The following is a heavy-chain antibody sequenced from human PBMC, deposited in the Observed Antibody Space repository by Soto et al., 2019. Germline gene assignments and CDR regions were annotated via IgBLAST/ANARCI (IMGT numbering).Heavy chain of an antibody. CDR3: AREDYSNFDY. CDR1: GFTSSSYS. Sequence: GGSLRLSCAASGFTSSSYSMNWVRQAPGKGLEWVSSISSSSSYIYSADSVKGRFTISRDNAKNSLYLQMNSLRAEDTAVYYCAREDYSNFDYWGQGTLVTVSS. J-gene: IGHJ4*02. CDR2: ISSSSSYI. D-gene: IGHD4-4*01. V-gene: IGHV3-21*01.